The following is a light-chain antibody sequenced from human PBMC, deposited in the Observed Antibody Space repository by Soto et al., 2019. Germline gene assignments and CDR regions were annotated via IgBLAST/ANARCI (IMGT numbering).Light chain of an antibody. CDR1: QSISSY. CDR3: QHYNSYSEA. CDR2: AAS. J-gene: IGKJ1*01. V-gene: IGKV1-39*01. Sequence: DIQMTQSPSSLSASVGDGVTITCRASQSISSYLNWYQQKPGKAPKLLIYAASSLQSGVPSRFSGSGSGTDFTLTISSLQPDDFATYYCQHYNSYSEALGQGTKVDIK.